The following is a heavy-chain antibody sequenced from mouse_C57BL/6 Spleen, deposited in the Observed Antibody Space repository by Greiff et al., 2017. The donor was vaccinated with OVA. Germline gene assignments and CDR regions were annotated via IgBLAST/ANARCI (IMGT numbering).Heavy chain of an antibody. V-gene: IGHV1-80*01. J-gene: IGHJ2*01. CDR2: IYPGDGDT. CDR3: ARDSSGYEDY. Sequence: VQGVESGAELVKPGASVKISCKASGYAFSSYWMNWVKQRPGKGLEWIGQIYPGDGDTNYNGKFKGKATLTADKSSSTAYMQLSSLTSEDSAVYFCARDSSGYEDYWGQGTTLTVSS. D-gene: IGHD3-2*02. CDR1: GYAFSSYW.